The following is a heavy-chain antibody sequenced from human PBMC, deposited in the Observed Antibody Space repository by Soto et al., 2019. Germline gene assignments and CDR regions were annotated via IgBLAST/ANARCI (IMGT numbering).Heavy chain of an antibody. CDR2: IYYSGET. Sequence: ETLSLTCTVSGGSITSRNYYWAWVRQPPGKGLEWIGNIYYSGETYYHSSFRSRLTVSVDTTKNQFSLKLRSLTAADTAMYYCASLQVPGNFDHRGQGTLVTVSS. J-gene: IGHJ4*02. CDR3: ASLQVPGNFDH. D-gene: IGHD6-13*01. CDR1: GGSITSRNYY. V-gene: IGHV4-39*01.